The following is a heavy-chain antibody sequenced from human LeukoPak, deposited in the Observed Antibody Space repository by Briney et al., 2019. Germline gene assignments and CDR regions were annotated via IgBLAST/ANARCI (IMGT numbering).Heavy chain of an antibody. D-gene: IGHD3-9*01. CDR3: ARPPGILTGYGDDAFDI. Sequence: GRSLRLSCAASGFTFSSYGMHWVRQAPGKGLEWVAGIWYDGSNKYYADSVKGRFTISRDDSKNTLYLQMNSLRAEDTAVYYCARPPGILTGYGDDAFDIWGQGTMVTVSS. J-gene: IGHJ3*02. V-gene: IGHV3-33*01. CDR2: IWYDGSNK. CDR1: GFTFSSYG.